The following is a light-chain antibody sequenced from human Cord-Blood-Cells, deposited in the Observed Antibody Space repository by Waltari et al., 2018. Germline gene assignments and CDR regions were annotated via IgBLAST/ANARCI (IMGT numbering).Light chain of an antibody. CDR3: QQRSN. CDR2: DAS. J-gene: IGKJ3*01. Sequence: EIVFTQYPATLSLSPGERATLSCRASQSVSSYLAWYQQKPGQAPRLLIYDASNRATGIPARFSGSGSGTDFTLTISSLEPEDFAVYYCQQRSNFGPGTKVDIK. V-gene: IGKV3-11*01. CDR1: QSVSSY.